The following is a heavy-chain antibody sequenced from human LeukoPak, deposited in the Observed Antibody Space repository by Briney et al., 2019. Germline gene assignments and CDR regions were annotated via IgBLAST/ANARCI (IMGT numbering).Heavy chain of an antibody. D-gene: IGHD5-18*01. CDR1: GFTFSSYG. V-gene: IGHV3-30*02. CDR2: IRYDGSNK. CDR3: ARSTGGSWKQHRKLNWFDP. Sequence: GGSLRLSCAASGFTFSSYGMHWVRQAPGKGLEWVAFIRYDGSNKYYADSVKGRFTISRDNSKNTLYLQMNSLRAEDTAVYYCARSTGGSWKQHRKLNWFDPWGQGTLVTVSS. J-gene: IGHJ5*02.